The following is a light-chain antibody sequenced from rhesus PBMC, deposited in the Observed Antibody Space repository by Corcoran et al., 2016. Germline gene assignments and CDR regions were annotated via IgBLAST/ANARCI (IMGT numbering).Light chain of an antibody. J-gene: IGKJ1*01. CDR1: QGIRSS. CDR2: SAP. V-gene: IGKV1-25*02. CDR3: QQYNTLPRT. Sequence: DIQMTQSPSSVSASVGDRVTITCRASQGIRSSLSWYQQKPGKAPKILIYSAPTLQSGVPSRFSGSGSGTEFTLTISSLQPDDFATYYCQQYNTLPRTFGQGTKVEIK.